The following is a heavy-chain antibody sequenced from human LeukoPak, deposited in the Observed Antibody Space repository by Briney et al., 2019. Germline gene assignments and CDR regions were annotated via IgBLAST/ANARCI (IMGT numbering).Heavy chain of an antibody. Sequence: GGSLRLSCAASGFTFSNYWMSWVRQAPGKGLEWVANIKKGGSGKYYVDSVKGRFTISRDNAKTSLYLQMNSLRAEDTAVYYCAKDGGEYYDILTGYYPRLYYMDVWGKGTTVTISS. CDR3: AKDGGEYYDILTGYYPRLYYMDV. CDR1: GFTFSNYW. CDR2: IKKGGSGK. D-gene: IGHD3-9*01. J-gene: IGHJ6*03. V-gene: IGHV3-7*03.